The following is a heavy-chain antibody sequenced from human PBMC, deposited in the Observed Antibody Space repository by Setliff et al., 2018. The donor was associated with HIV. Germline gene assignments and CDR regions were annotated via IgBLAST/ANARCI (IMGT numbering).Heavy chain of an antibody. CDR2: IHPIFGTT. D-gene: IGHD3-3*01. J-gene: IGHJ4*02. CDR1: GGTFSSYI. Sequence: SVKVSCKASGGTFSSYITAWVRQAPGQGLEWMGGIHPIFGTTNYARDFMGRVSITADESTNTAYMELSSLRSDDSAIYYCARGIPRGTVFGVVGYFDYWGQGTPVTVSA. V-gene: IGHV1-69*13. CDR3: ARGIPRGTVFGVVGYFDY.